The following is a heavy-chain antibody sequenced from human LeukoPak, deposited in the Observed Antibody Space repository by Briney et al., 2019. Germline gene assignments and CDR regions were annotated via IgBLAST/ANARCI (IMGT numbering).Heavy chain of an antibody. V-gene: IGHV3-48*04. J-gene: IGHJ6*02. CDR3: ATSPAAVDYYGMDV. Sequence: PGGSLRLSCAASGFTFSSYRMNWVRQAPGRGLEWVSYISSSSTTIYYADSVKGRFTISRDNAKNSLYLQMNSLRAEDTAVYYCATSPAAVDYYGMDVWGQGTTVTVSS. CDR2: ISSSSTTI. CDR1: GFTFSSYR. D-gene: IGHD6-13*01.